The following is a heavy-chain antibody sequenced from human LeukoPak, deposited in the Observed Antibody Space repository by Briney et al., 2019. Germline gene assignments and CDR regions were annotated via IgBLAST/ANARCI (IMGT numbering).Heavy chain of an antibody. D-gene: IGHD2-2*01. Sequence: SETLSLTCTVSGGSISSYYWSWIRQPAGKGLEWIGRIYTSGSTNYNPSLKSRVTMSVDTSKNQFSLKLSSVTATDTAVYYCARGGAYCSSTSCYPTKYNWFDPWGQGTPVTVSS. J-gene: IGHJ5*02. CDR3: ARGGAYCSSTSCYPTKYNWFDP. CDR1: GGSISSYY. CDR2: IYTSGST. V-gene: IGHV4-4*07.